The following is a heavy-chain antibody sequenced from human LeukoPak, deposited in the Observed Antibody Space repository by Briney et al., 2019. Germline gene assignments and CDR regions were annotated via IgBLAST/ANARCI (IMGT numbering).Heavy chain of an antibody. Sequence: PGGSLRLSCAASGFTFSSYSMNWVRQAPGKGLEWVSSISSSSSYIYYADSVKGRFTISRDNAKSSLYLQMNSLRAEDTAVYYCARDKGGYFDWPTSYYGMDVWGQGTTVTVSS. D-gene: IGHD3-9*01. V-gene: IGHV3-21*01. J-gene: IGHJ6*02. CDR1: GFTFSSYS. CDR3: ARDKGGYFDWPTSYYGMDV. CDR2: ISSSSSYI.